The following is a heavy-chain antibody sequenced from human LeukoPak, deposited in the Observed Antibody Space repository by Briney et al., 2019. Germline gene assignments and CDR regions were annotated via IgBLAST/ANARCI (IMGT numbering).Heavy chain of an antibody. V-gene: IGHV7-4-1*02. CDR1: GYTFTRYP. Sequence: ASVKVSCKASGYTFTRYPMNWVRQAPGQGLEWMGWINTKTGNPTYAQGFTGRFVFSLDTSVSTAYLQISSLKAEDTAVYYCAQDTATDVFDYWGQGTLVTVSS. CDR3: AQDTATDVFDY. J-gene: IGHJ4*02. D-gene: IGHD5-18*01. CDR2: INTKTGNP.